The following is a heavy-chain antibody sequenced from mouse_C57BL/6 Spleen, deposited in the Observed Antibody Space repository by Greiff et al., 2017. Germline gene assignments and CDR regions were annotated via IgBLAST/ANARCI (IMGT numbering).Heavy chain of an antibody. CDR2: INPGSGGT. V-gene: IGHV1-54*01. CDR1: GYAFTNYL. Sequence: VKLMESGAELVRPGTSVKVSCKASGYAFTNYLIEWVKQRPGQGLEWIGVINPGSGGTNYNEKFKGKATLTADKSSSTAYMQLSSLTSEDTAVYFCARSGTHYFDYWGQGTTLTVSS. CDR3: ARSGTHYFDY. D-gene: IGHD4-1*01. J-gene: IGHJ2*01.